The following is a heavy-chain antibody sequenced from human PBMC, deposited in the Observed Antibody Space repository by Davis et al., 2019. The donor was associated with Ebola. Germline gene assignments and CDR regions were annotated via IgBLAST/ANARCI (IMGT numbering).Heavy chain of an antibody. Sequence: GESLKISCAASGFVFRNYVMSWVRQAPGKGLEWVSVIYSGGTAFYADSVKGRFTISRHDSENTLYLEMNNLRPEDTAIYYCARIAAGPRGFDYWGQGTLVTVSS. V-gene: IGHV3-53*04. CDR2: IYSGGTA. CDR1: GFVFRNYV. J-gene: IGHJ4*02. D-gene: IGHD2-15*01. CDR3: ARIAAGPRGFDY.